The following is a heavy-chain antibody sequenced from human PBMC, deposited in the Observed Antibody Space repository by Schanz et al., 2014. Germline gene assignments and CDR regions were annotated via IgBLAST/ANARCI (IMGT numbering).Heavy chain of an antibody. V-gene: IGHV3-23*04. CDR1: GFSVGNKY. CDR3: ARKVVATIGGYYDN. D-gene: IGHD5-12*01. CDR2: LSEGGGGT. J-gene: IGHJ4*02. Sequence: EVQLAESGGGLVQPGGSLRLSCAASGFSVGNKYMNWVRQAPGKGLEWVSALSEGGGGTHYADSVRGRFTISRDNAENTLFLQMNSLRAEDTAVYYCARKVVATIGGYYDNWGQGTLVTVSS.